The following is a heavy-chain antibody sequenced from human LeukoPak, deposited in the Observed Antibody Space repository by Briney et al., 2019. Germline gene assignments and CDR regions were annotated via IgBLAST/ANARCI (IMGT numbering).Heavy chain of an antibody. CDR3: AGDVQWELLLLFYY. CDR1: GFTFSSYS. D-gene: IGHD1-26*01. CDR2: ISSSSSYI. J-gene: IGHJ4*02. V-gene: IGHV3-21*01. Sequence: TGGSLRLSCAASGFTFSSYSMNWVRQAPGKGLEWVSSISSSSSYIYYADSVKGRFTISRDNAKNSLYLQMNSLRAEDTAVYYCAGDVQWELLLLFYYWGQGTLVTDSS.